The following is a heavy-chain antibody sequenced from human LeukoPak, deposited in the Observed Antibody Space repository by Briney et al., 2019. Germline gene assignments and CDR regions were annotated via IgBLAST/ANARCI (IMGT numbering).Heavy chain of an antibody. CDR2: INLNGGST. D-gene: IGHD1-7*01. V-gene: IGHV3-20*03. J-gene: IGHJ5*02. CDR3: ARGLELPPDWFDP. Sequence: INLNGGSTGYADSVKGRFTISRDNAKNSLYLQMNSLRAEDTALYYCARGLELPPDWFDPWGQGTLVTVSS.